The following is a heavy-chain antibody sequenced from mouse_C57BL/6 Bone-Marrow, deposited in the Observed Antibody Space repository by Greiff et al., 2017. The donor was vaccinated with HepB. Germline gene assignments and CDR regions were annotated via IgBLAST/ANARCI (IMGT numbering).Heavy chain of an antibody. D-gene: IGHD6-1*01. CDR3: ARHGGGQLHFDY. V-gene: IGHV5-12*01. Sequence: EVKLMESGGGLVQPGGSLKLSCAASGFTFSDYYMYWVRQTPEKRLEWVAYISNGGGSTYYPDTVKGRFTISRDNAKNTLYLQMSRLKSEDTPMYYCARHGGGQLHFDYWGQGTTLTVSS. CDR2: ISNGGGST. CDR1: GFTFSDYY. J-gene: IGHJ2*01.